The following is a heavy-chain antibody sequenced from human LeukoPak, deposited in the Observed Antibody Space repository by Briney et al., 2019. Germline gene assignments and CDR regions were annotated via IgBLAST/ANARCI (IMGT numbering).Heavy chain of an antibody. V-gene: IGHV1-69*04. CDR1: GGTFSSYA. CDR2: IIPILGTA. J-gene: IGHJ5*02. D-gene: IGHD2-2*01. Sequence: SVKVSCKASGGTFSSYAISWVRQAPGQGLEWMGRIIPILGTANYAQKFQGRVTITADKSTSTAYMELSSLRSEDTAVYYCARVVYCSSTSCYNWFDPWGQGTLVTVSS. CDR3: ARVVYCSSTSCYNWFDP.